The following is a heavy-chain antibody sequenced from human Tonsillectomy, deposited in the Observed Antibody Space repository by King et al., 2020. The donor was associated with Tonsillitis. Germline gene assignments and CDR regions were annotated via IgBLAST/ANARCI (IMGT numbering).Heavy chain of an antibody. CDR1: GYPISSGYY. Sequence: VQLQESGPGLVKPSETLSLTCAVSGYPISSGYYWGWIRQPPGKGLEWIGSVYHSGNTYYNPSPKSRVTISVDTSNNQVSLNLTSVTAADTAVYYCARAAPPAMPSFDNGGEGTLASVSS. J-gene: IGHJ4*02. V-gene: IGHV4-38-2*01. CDR3: ARAAPPAMPSFDN. D-gene: IGHD2-2*01. CDR2: VYHSGNT.